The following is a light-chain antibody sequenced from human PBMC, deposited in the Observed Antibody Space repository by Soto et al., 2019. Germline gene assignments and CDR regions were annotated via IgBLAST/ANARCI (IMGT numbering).Light chain of an antibody. CDR2: EVS. V-gene: IGLV2-14*03. CDR1: SSDVGGYNY. J-gene: IGLJ1*01. CDR3: SSYTASSTLL. Sequence: QSALTQPASVSGSPGQSITISCTGTSSDVGGYNYVSWSQQHPGKAPKLLISEVSNRPSGVSNRFSGSKSGNTASLTISGLQADDKADYYCSSYTASSTLLFGTGTKLTVL.